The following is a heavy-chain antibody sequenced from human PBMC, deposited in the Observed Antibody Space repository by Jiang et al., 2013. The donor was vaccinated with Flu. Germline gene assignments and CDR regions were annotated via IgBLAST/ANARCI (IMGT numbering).Heavy chain of an antibody. CDR1: GGSISSGAYY. Sequence: PGLVKPSQTLSLTCSVSGGSISSGAYYWTWIRQPPGKGLEWIGYIYYSGNTYYNPSLESRVTLSVDTSKNQFSLKLSSVTAADTAVYYCARENLLHDYGDYVLGYYFDYWGQGTPVTVSS. CDR3: ARENLLHDYGDYVLGYYFDY. CDR2: IYYSGNT. J-gene: IGHJ4*02. D-gene: IGHD4-17*01. V-gene: IGHV4-30-4*01.